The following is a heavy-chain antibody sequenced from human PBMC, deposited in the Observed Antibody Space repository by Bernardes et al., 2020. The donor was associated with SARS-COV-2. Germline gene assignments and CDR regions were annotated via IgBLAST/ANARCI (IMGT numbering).Heavy chain of an antibody. CDR1: GGSISSISYY. D-gene: IGHD3-3*01. J-gene: IGHJ6*02. Sequence: SETLSLTCTVSGGSISSISYYWGWIRQPPGKGLVWIGSIYYSGSTYYNPSLKSRVTISVDTSKNQFSLKLSSVTAADTAVYYCASPYYDFWSGYYIGPYYYGMDVWGQGTTVTVSS. CDR3: ASPYYDFWSGYYIGPYYYGMDV. CDR2: IYYSGST. V-gene: IGHV4-39*01.